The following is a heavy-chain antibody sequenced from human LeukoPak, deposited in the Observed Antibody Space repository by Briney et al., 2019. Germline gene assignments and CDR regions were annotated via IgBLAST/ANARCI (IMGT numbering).Heavy chain of an antibody. J-gene: IGHJ4*02. D-gene: IGHD6-19*01. CDR1: GLTVSRNY. CDR2: IYSSGTT. CDR3: SKHSTYSIAWFFYY. Sequence: RSGGSLRLSCAASGLTVSRNYMTWVRQAPGKGLEWVSTIYSSGTTYYADSVKGRFAISRDSSKNTLYLQMNSLRAEDTAVYYCSKHSTYSIAWFFYYLGQGTLVTVSS. V-gene: IGHV3-66*04.